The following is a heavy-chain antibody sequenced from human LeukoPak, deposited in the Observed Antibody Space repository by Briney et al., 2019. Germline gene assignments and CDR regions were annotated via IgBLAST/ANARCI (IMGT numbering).Heavy chain of an antibody. J-gene: IGHJ1*01. CDR1: DFISISYP. CDR2: ISYDGSKK. CDR3: ARDGI. Sequence: GGSLRLSCEASDFISISYPMFWVRQAAGKGLEWVALISYDGSKKYYADSVKGRFTISRDNPKNTLYLQINNLRAEDTAVYYCARDGIWGQGTLVTVSS. V-gene: IGHV3-30-3*01.